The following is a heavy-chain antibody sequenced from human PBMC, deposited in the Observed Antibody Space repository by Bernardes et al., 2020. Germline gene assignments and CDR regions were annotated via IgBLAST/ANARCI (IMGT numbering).Heavy chain of an antibody. V-gene: IGHV1-2*06. J-gene: IGHJ5*02. Sequence: ASVKVSCKASGYTFTGYYMHWVRQAPGQGLEWMGRINPNSGGTNYAQKFQGRVTMTRDTSISTAYMELSRLRSDDTAVYYCARRAAAGYAYWFDPWGQGTLVTVSS. CDR1: GYTFTGYY. CDR3: ARRAAAGYAYWFDP. CDR2: INPNSGGT. D-gene: IGHD6-13*01.